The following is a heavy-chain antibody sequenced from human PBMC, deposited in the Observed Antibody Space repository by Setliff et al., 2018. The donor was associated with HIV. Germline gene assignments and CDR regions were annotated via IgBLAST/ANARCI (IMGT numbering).Heavy chain of an antibody. CDR2: IRNKIRSHTT. D-gene: IGHD3-3*01. J-gene: IGHJ6*02. CDR1: GFTFSDHH. Sequence: GGSLRLSCVASGFTFSDHHMDWVRQAPGKGLEWIGRIRNKIRSHTTEYDASVKGRFTISRDDSKHTLFLQMNSLITEDTALYYCAKSRTIYGEVIIQWAYMDVWGQGTTVTVSS. V-gene: IGHV3-72*01. CDR3: AKSRTIYGEVIIQWAYMDV.